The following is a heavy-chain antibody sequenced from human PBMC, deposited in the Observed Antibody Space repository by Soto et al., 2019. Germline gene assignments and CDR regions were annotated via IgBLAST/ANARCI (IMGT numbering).Heavy chain of an antibody. Sequence: SETLSLTCTVSGASISGYYWSWIRKSAGKGLEWIGRIYATGTTDYNPSLKSRVMMSVDTSKTQFSLKLRSVTAADTAVYYCVRDGTKTLRDWFDPWGQGISVTVSS. V-gene: IGHV4-4*07. CDR3: VRDGTKTLRDWFDP. CDR1: GASISGYY. J-gene: IGHJ5*02. D-gene: IGHD1-1*01. CDR2: IYATGTT.